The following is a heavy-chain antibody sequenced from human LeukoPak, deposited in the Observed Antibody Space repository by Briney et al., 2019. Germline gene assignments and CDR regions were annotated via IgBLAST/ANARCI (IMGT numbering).Heavy chain of an antibody. Sequence: SETLSLTCTVSGDSISNYYWSWIRQPPGKGLEWIGYFYYSGGTYYNPSLKSRVTISVDTSKKQFSLKLNSVTAADTAVYYCARRFQLGYYYYLDVWGKGTTVTVSS. J-gene: IGHJ6*03. CDR1: GDSISNYY. CDR3: ARRFQLGYYYYLDV. V-gene: IGHV4-59*01. D-gene: IGHD1-1*01. CDR2: FYYSGGT.